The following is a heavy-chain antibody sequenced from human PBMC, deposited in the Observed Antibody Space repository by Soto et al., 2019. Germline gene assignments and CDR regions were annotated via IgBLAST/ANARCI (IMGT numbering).Heavy chain of an antibody. CDR2: IIPVFGRP. V-gene: IGHV1-69*01. J-gene: IGHJ1*01. CDR1: GGTFSSFG. CDR3: AREGSGYNF. Sequence: QVQLVQSGAELKKPGSSVKVSCKASGGTFSSFGISWVRQAPGQGLEWMGGIIPVFGRPNYAQRFRGRLTITADESTNTCYKELIDLGSEDTAVYYCAREGSGYNFWGQGTQVTVSS. D-gene: IGHD5-12*01.